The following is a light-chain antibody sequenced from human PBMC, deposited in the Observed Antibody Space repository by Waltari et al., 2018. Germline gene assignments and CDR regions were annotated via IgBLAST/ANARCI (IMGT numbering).Light chain of an antibody. CDR3: GQGTHLPFT. CDR2: EVS. CDR1: QSLVHSNGNTY. V-gene: IGKV2-30*02. J-gene: IGKJ3*01. Sequence: DVVMTQSPLSLHITPGQPASISCRSSQSLVHSNGNTYLSWYQQKPGQPPRRLIYEVSNQDSGVPDRFSGSGAGTDFTLKISRVEAEDVGVYYCGQGTHLPFTFGPGTKLDIK.